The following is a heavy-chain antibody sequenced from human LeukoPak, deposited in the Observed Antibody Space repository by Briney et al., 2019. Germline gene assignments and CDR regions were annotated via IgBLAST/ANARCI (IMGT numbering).Heavy chain of an antibody. D-gene: IGHD2-21*01. CDR3: ARGCGGSPDCYNIDK. CDR2: IWNDGSDQ. CDR1: GSTFSSHG. Sequence: PGGSLRLSCDASGSTFSSHGMHWVRQPPGKGLGWVGVIWNDGSDQYYGDSVRGRFTVSRDNLKSTMYLQMDSLSAEDTAVYYCARGCGGSPDCYNIDKWGQGALVTVAS. J-gene: IGHJ4*02. V-gene: IGHV3-33*01.